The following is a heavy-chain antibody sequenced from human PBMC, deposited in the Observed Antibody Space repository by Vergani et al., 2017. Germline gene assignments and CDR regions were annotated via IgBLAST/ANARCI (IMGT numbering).Heavy chain of an antibody. CDR3: GKDHSESYTTYYSFWSGPEFDS. J-gene: IGHJ4*02. Sequence: VHLAESGGGFFQPGGSLRLSCEASGFTFSDYNMHWVRQAPGKGLEWVEVIWYDGATRYMADAVKGRFTISRDNSKNTVNLQMNRLRADDTAVYFCGKDHSESYTTYYSFWSGPEFDSRAQGTLVTVAA. CDR1: GFTFSDYN. D-gene: IGHD3-3*01. V-gene: IGHV3-33*03. CDR2: IWYDGATR.